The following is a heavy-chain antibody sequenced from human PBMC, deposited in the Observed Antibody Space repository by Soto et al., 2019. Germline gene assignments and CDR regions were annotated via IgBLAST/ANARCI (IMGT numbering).Heavy chain of an antibody. D-gene: IGHD3-16*02. V-gene: IGHV4-59*01. CDR3: ARMRGLGEISPFFDQ. CDR1: SASLDSDN. Sequence: QVHLQESGPGLVKPSETLSLTCAVSSASLDSDNWSWIRQPPGKGLEWMGYSYPNGRTTDNPSLRGRVTISINKYKNQCPLRLDSVFAADAAVYFCARMRGLGEISPFFDQWGPGPLVNVSS. J-gene: IGHJ4*02. CDR2: SYPNGRT.